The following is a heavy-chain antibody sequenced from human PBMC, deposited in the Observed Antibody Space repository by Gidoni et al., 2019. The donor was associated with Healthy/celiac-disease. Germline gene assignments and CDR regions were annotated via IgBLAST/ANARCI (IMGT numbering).Heavy chain of an antibody. CDR1: GGSISSGGYA. J-gene: IGHJ6*03. CDR2: IYHSGST. V-gene: IGHV4-30-2*01. CDR3: ARGETGYDCSGGSCYYYYYYMDV. Sequence: QLQLQESGSGLVKPSQTLSLTCAVSGGSISSGGYAWSWIRQPPGKGLEWIGYIYHSGSTYYHPSLKSRVTISVDRSKNQFSLKLSSVTAADTAVYYCARGETGYDCSGGSCYYYYYYMDVWGKGTTVTVSS. D-gene: IGHD2-15*01.